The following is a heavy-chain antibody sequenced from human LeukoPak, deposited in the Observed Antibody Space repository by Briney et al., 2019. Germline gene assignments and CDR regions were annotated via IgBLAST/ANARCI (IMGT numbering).Heavy chain of an antibody. CDR3: AKDKSPYYYDSSGYPDY. V-gene: IGHV3-9*01. CDR2: ISWNSGSI. J-gene: IGHJ4*02. Sequence: GGSLRLSCAASGSTFDDYAMHWVRQAPGKGLEWVSGISWNSGSIGYADSVKGRFTISRDNAKNSLYLQMNSLRAEDTALYYCAKDKSPYYYDSSGYPDYWGQGTLVTVSS. CDR1: GSTFDDYA. D-gene: IGHD3-22*01.